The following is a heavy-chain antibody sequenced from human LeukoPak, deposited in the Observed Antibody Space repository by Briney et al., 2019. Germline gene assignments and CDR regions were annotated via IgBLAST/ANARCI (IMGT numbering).Heavy chain of an antibody. D-gene: IGHD5-18*01. CDR2: INHSGST. CDR3: ARGRRGYSYGYHWFDP. J-gene: IGHJ5*02. Sequence: PSETLSLTCAVYGGSFSGYYWSWIRQPPGKGLEWIGEINHSGSTNYNPSLKSRVTISVDTSKNQFSLKLSSATAADTAVYYCARGRRGYSYGYHWFDPWGQGTLVTVSS. V-gene: IGHV4-34*01. CDR1: GGSFSGYY.